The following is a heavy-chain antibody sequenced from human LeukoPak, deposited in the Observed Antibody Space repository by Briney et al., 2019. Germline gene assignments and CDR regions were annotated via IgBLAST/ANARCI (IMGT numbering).Heavy chain of an antibody. J-gene: IGHJ6*03. CDR1: GGSFSGYY. CDR3: ARGPELYYYYMDV. CDR2: INHSGST. D-gene: IGHD1-14*01. Sequence: SETLSLTCAVYGGSFSGYYWSLIRQPPGKGLEWIGEINHSGSTNYNPSLKSRVTISVDTSKNQFSLKLSSVTAADTAVYYCARGPELYYYYMDVWGKGTTVTVSS. V-gene: IGHV4-34*01.